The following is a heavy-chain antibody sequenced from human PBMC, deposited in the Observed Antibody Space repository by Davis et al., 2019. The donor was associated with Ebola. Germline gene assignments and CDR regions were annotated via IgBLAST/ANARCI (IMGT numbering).Heavy chain of an antibody. CDR1: GYNFPSYW. D-gene: IGHD4-17*01. V-gene: IGHV5-51*01. CDR3: ARRPTPYGDYGISWFDP. Sequence: GESLKISCKASGYNFPSYWIAWVRQVPGEGLEWMGIIYPGDSRTTYSPSFEGQVTISADKSINTVYLQWNSLKASDTAMYFCARRPTPYGDYGISWFDPWGQGTLVTVSS. CDR2: IYPGDSRT. J-gene: IGHJ5*02.